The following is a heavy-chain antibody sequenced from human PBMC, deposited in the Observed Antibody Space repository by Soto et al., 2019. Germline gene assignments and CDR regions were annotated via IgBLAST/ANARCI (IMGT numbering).Heavy chain of an antibody. CDR1: GFTFSSYA. V-gene: IGHV3-43*02. Sequence: GGSLGLSCAASGFTFSSYAVSWVRQAPGKGLEWVSAISWDGGSTYYADSVKGRFTISRDNSKNSLYLQMNSLRTEDTALYYCAKETLRLRVAAAGTPLDYWGQGTLVTVSS. CDR2: ISWDGGST. J-gene: IGHJ4*02. CDR3: AKETLRLRVAAAGTPLDY. D-gene: IGHD6-13*01.